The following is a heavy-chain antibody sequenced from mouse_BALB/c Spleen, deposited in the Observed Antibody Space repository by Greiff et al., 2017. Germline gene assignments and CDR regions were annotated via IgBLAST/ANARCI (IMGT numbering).Heavy chain of an antibody. CDR1: GFNIKDTY. V-gene: IGHV14-3*02. D-gene: IGHD2-1*01. CDR2: IDPANGNT. J-gene: IGHJ3*01. CDR3: ARSPYGNSLAY. Sequence: VQLKQSGAELVKPGASVKLSCTASGFNIKDTYMHWVKQRPEQGLEWIGRIDPANGNTKYDPKFQGKATITADTSSNTAYLQLSSLTSEDTAVYYCARSPYGNSLAYWGQGTLVTVSA.